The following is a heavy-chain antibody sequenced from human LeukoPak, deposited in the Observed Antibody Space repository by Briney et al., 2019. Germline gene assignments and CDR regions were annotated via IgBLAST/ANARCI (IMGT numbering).Heavy chain of an antibody. Sequence: PSETLSLTCADSGGSISSGDYYWAWIRQPPGKGQQWIGSIYYSGTTYYNPFLKSRLTISGDSSKNQFSLKLSSVTTADTAVYYCARHASGWYTDWGQGTLVTVSS. CDR3: ARHASGWYTD. V-gene: IGHV4-39*01. D-gene: IGHD6-19*01. CDR1: GGSISSGDYY. CDR2: IYYSGTT. J-gene: IGHJ1*01.